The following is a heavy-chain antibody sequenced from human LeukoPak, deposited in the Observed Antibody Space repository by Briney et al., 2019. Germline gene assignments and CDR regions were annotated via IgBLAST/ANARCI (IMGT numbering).Heavy chain of an antibody. CDR1: GGSISGYY. Sequence: SETLSLTCAVYGGSISGYYWSWIRQPPGKGLEWIGEINHSGSTNYNPSLKSRVTISVDTSKNQFSLKLSSVTAADTAVYYCASQYYDFWSGYSPYSYYMDVWGKGTTVTVSS. D-gene: IGHD3-3*01. J-gene: IGHJ6*03. CDR3: ASQYYDFWSGYSPYSYYMDV. V-gene: IGHV4-34*01. CDR2: INHSGST.